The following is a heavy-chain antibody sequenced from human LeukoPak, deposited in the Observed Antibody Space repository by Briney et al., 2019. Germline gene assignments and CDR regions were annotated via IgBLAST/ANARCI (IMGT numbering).Heavy chain of an antibody. CDR2: IYSGGST. Sequence: GGSLRLSCAASGFRFNTFWMTWVRQAPGKGLEWVSLIYSGGSTYYADSVKGRFTISRDNSKNTLYLQMNSLRAEDTAVYYCARSGRGTYYYFDLWGQGTLVTVSS. J-gene: IGHJ4*02. D-gene: IGHD1-26*01. CDR1: GFRFNTFW. V-gene: IGHV3-66*01. CDR3: ARSGRGTYYYFDL.